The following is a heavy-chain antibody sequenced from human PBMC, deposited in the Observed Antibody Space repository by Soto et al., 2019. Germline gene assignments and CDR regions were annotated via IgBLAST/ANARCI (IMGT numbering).Heavy chain of an antibody. Sequence: ASVKVSCKASGGTFSSYAISWVRQAPGQGLEWMGGIIPIFGTANYAQKFQGRVTITADESTSTAYMELSSLRSEDTAVYYCARDGGYCSDGSCYHNSFDYWGQGTLVTVSS. V-gene: IGHV1-69*13. CDR3: ARDGGYCSDGSCYHNSFDY. CDR2: IIPIFGTA. D-gene: IGHD2-15*01. J-gene: IGHJ4*02. CDR1: GGTFSSYA.